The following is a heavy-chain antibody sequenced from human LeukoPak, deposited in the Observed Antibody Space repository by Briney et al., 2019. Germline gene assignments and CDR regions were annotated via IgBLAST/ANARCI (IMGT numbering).Heavy chain of an antibody. CDR2: IHYSGST. V-gene: IGHV4-59*08. CDR1: GGSISRFF. Sequence: SETLSLTCTVSGGSISRFFWSWIRQPPGKGLEWIGYIHYSGSTNYNPSLESRVTISVDTSKNQFSLNLSSVTAADTAVYYCARHEGGNLDFDYWGQGTLVTVSS. D-gene: IGHD4-23*01. J-gene: IGHJ4*02. CDR3: ARHEGGNLDFDY.